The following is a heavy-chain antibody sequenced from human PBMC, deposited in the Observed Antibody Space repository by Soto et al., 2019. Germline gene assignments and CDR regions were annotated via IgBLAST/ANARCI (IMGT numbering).Heavy chain of an antibody. CDR3: ARVHYDENCSSYSCHHRLDP. CDR1: GGSIISGGHY. V-gene: IGHV4-31*01. D-gene: IGHD2-2*01. CDR2: IYYSGST. J-gene: IGHJ5*02. Sequence: QVHLQVSGPGLLKPSQTLSLTCTLSGGSIISGGHYRSWIRQHPGRGLEWIGYIYYSGSTYSNPSLKSPLIMSVDTSKNQFSLRRSAVTAADTAVYYSARVHYDENCSSYSCHHRLDPWGQGTLVTVSS.